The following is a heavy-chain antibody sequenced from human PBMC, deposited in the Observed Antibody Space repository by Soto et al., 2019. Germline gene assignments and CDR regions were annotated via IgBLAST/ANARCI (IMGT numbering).Heavy chain of an antibody. CDR2: ISYDGSNK. Sequence: GGSLRLSCAASGFTFSSYAMHWVRQAPGKGLEWVAVISYDGSNKYYADSVKGRFTISRDNSKNTLYLQMNSLRAEDTAVYYCARAWGIAVAGPLTTDYWGQGTLVTVSS. J-gene: IGHJ4*02. CDR3: ARAWGIAVAGPLTTDY. V-gene: IGHV3-30-3*01. CDR1: GFTFSSYA. D-gene: IGHD6-19*01.